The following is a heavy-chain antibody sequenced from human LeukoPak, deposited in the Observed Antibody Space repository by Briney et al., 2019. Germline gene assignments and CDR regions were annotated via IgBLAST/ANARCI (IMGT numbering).Heavy chain of an antibody. CDR3: VRGCGRASCPYFFDS. Sequence: GGSLRLSCAASGFTFSYYWMSWVRQAPGKGLEWVATIRQDGSETHYVGSVRGRFTISRDNAKNSLYLQVNSLRAEDTAVYYCVRGCGRASCPYFFDSWGHGSLVTVSS. J-gene: IGHJ4*01. CDR1: GFTFSYYW. CDR2: IRQDGSET. D-gene: IGHD2-2*01. V-gene: IGHV3-7*01.